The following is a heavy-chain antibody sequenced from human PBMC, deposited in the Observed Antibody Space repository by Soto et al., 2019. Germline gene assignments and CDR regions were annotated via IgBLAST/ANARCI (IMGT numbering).Heavy chain of an antibody. V-gene: IGHV3-15*07. CDR3: TRRPKARDAGVDPLAY. D-gene: IGHD3-10*01. J-gene: IGHJ4*02. CDR2: IQSKADGGTV. CDR1: GLRLSDGW. Sequence: EVRLVESGGGSVKPEGSLRLSCTASGLRLSDGWMNWVRQTPGKGLEWVGRIQSKADGGTVDYAAPVNGRFTISRDDSRNMLYLQMNKLRADDTGIYYCTRRPKARDAGVDPLAYWGQGALVTVSS.